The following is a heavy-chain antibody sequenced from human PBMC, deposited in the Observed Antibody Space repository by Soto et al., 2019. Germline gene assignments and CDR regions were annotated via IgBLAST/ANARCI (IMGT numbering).Heavy chain of an antibody. D-gene: IGHD6-13*01. J-gene: IGHJ5*02. Sequence: QVQRVQSGAEVKKPGASVKVSCKASGYTFTSYAMHWVHQAPGQRLEWMGWINAGNGNTKYSQKFQGRVTITRDTSASTAYMELSSLRPEDTAVYYCARKGSSSSVWFDPWGQGTLVTVSS. CDR3: ARKGSSSSVWFDP. V-gene: IGHV1-3*01. CDR1: GYTFTSYA. CDR2: INAGNGNT.